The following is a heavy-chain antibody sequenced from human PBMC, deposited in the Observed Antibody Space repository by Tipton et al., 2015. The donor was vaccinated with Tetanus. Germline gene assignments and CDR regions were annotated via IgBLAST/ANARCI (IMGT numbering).Heavy chain of an antibody. V-gene: IGHV1-2*02. Sequence: QVQLVQSGPEVKKPGASVKVSCKASGYTFTGYYMHWVRQAPGQGLEWMGWINPNSGGTNYAQKFQGRATMTRDTSISTAYMELSRLRSDDTAVYYCARDPPNWNRIVAYYYYGMDVWGQGTTVTVSS. D-gene: IGHD1-1*01. J-gene: IGHJ6*02. CDR1: GYTFTGYY. CDR3: ARDPPNWNRIVAYYYYGMDV. CDR2: INPNSGGT.